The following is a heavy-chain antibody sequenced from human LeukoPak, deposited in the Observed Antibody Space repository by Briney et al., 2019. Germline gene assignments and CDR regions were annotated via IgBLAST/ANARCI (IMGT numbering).Heavy chain of an antibody. Sequence: GGSLRLSCAASGFSVRSYYMTWVRQAPGKGLEWVSVIDTGVSTHYADSVKGRFTISRDNSKNTLYLQMNSLRAEDTAVYYCATLGTGYWGQGTLVTVSS. V-gene: IGHV3-53*01. D-gene: IGHD3-16*01. CDR1: GFSVRSYY. J-gene: IGHJ4*02. CDR2: IDTGVST. CDR3: ATLGTGY.